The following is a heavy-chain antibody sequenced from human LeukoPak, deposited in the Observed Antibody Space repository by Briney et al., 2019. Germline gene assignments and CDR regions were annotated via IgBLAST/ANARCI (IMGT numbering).Heavy chain of an antibody. D-gene: IGHD7-27*01. J-gene: IGHJ4*02. CDR3: VRTPPNWGFDY. CDR2: MSPNSGDT. V-gene: IGHV1-8*02. CDR1: GGTFSSYA. Sequence: ASVNVSCKASGGTFSSYAISWVRQATGQGLEWLGWMSPNSGDTGYAQKFQGRVTMTSDSSISTAYMELSSLRSEDTAIYYCVRTPPNWGFDYWGQGTLVTVSS.